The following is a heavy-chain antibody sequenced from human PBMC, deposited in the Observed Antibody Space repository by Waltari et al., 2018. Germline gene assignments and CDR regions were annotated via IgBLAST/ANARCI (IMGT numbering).Heavy chain of an antibody. V-gene: IGHV4-59*01. J-gene: IGHJ6*02. CDR2: IYYSGST. D-gene: IGHD4-17*01. CDR3: ARAGEDYGDYALFYYYGMDV. Sequence: QVQLQESGPGLVKPSETLSLTCTVSGGSISSYYWSWIRQPPGKGLEWIGYIYYSGSTNCNPSRKSRVTISVDTSKNQFSLKLSSVTAADTAVYYCARAGEDYGDYALFYYYGMDVWGQGTTVTVSS. CDR1: GGSISSYY.